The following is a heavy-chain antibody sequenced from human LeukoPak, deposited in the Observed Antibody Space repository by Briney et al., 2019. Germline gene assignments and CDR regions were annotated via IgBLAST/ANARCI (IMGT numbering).Heavy chain of an antibody. Sequence: GGSLRLSCAASGFTFTTYWMHWVRQAPGKGLVWVSDINSDGSITSYADSVKGRFTISRDNAKNTLYLQMNSLRAEDTAVYYCARDAVDTANAVWGQGTTVTVSS. D-gene: IGHD5-18*01. CDR3: ARDAVDTANAV. CDR2: INSDGSIT. CDR1: GFTFTTYW. V-gene: IGHV3-74*01. J-gene: IGHJ6*02.